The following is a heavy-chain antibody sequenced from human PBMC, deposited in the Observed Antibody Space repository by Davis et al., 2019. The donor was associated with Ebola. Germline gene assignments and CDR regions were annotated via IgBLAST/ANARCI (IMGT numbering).Heavy chain of an antibody. J-gene: IGHJ6*04. CDR1: GFEFSRYG. Sequence: GESLKISCAASGFEFSRYGIHWVRQAPGKRLEWVTFISYDGLNKYYADSVKGRFTSSRDNAKNSVYLQMNSLRVEDTAVYYCARDWAGLDVWGRGTTVTVSS. CDR2: ISYDGLNK. D-gene: IGHD3-16*01. CDR3: ARDWAGLDV. V-gene: IGHV3-30*03.